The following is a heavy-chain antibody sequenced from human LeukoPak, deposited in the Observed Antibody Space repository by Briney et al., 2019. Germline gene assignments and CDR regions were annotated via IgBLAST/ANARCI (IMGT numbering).Heavy chain of an antibody. CDR1: GYTFTGYY. CDR3: ARELNYYDSSGYYYLNDY. J-gene: IGHJ4*02. V-gene: IGHV1-2*02. Sequence: ASVKVSCKASGYTFTGYYIHWVRQAPGQGLEWMGWINPNSGGTNYAQKFQGRVTMTRDTSISTAYMELSRLRSDDTAVYYCARELNYYDSSGYYYLNDYWGQGTLVTVSS. D-gene: IGHD3-22*01. CDR2: INPNSGGT.